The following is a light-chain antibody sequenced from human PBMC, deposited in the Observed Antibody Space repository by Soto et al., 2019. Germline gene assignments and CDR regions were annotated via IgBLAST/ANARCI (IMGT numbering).Light chain of an antibody. J-gene: IGLJ1*01. CDR2: RNN. CDR1: SSNIGSNY. V-gene: IGLV1-47*01. CDR3: AAWDDSLSGRYV. Sequence: QSVLTQTPSASGTPGQRVTISCSGSSSNIGSNYVYWYQPLPGTAPKLLIHRNNQRPSGVPDRFSGSKSGTSASLAISGLRSEDEADYYCAAWDDSLSGRYVFGTGTKLTVL.